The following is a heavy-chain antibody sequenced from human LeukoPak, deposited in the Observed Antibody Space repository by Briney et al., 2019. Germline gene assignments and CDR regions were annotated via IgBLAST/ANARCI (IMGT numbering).Heavy chain of an antibody. CDR2: INTDGGTT. CDR1: GFTFSSYW. CDR3: LREDSGLDY. V-gene: IGHV3-74*03. Sequence: GGSLRLSCAASGFTFSSYWMHWVRQVPGKGLMWVSRINTDGGTTTFADSVKGRFSISRDNAKNTLYLQMNSLRAEDTAVYYCLREDSGLDYWGQGTLVTVSS. J-gene: IGHJ4*02.